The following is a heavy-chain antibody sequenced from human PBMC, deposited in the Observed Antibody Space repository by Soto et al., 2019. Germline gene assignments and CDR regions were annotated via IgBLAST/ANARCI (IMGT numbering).Heavy chain of an antibody. CDR1: GGSFSGYY. V-gene: IGHV4-34*01. CDR2: INHSGST. J-gene: IGHJ5*02. Sequence: QVQLQQWGAGLLKPSETLSLTCAVYGGSFSGYYWSWIRQPPGKGLEWIGEINHSGSTNYNPSLKSRVTISVDTSKNQFSLKLSSVTAADTAVYYCAGGLPFYGDYPLSISGWNWFDPWGQGTLVTVSS. D-gene: IGHD4-17*01. CDR3: AGGLPFYGDYPLSISGWNWFDP.